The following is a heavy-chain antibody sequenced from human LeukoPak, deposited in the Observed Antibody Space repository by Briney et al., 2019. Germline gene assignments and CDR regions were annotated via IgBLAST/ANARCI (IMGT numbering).Heavy chain of an antibody. D-gene: IGHD3-10*01. CDR2: ITGSGGDS. V-gene: IGHV3-23*01. Sequence: GGSLRLSCAASGFTFSSHAMSWVSHAPGKGLEWVSAITGSGGDSNHADSVKGRFTISRDNSKNTLYLQMSSLRAEDTAVYYCAVSARVASYWYLDYWGQGTLVTVSS. CDR3: AVSARVASYWYLDY. J-gene: IGHJ4*02. CDR1: GFTFSSHA.